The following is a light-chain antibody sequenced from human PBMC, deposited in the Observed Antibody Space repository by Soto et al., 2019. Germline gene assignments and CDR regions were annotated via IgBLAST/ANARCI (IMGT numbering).Light chain of an antibody. CDR1: QSISSW. J-gene: IGKJ1*01. Sequence: DIQMTQSPSTLSASVGDRVTITCRASQSISSWLAWYQQKPGKAPKLLIYKASSLESGVPSRFSGSGSGTEFNLTISSLQPDDFATYYCQQYNRYPWTLGQGTKVEIK. CDR2: KAS. CDR3: QQYNRYPWT. V-gene: IGKV1-5*03.